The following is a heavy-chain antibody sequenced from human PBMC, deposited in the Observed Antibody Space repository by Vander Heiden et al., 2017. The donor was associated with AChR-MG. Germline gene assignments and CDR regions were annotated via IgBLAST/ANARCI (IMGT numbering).Heavy chain of an antibody. CDR1: GFPFSSYE. J-gene: IGHJ1*01. CDR2: ISSSGSTI. D-gene: IGHD3-22*01. Sequence: EVQLVESGGGLVQPGGSLRLSCAASGFPFSSYEMNWVRQAPGKGLEWVSYISSSGSTIYYADSGKGRFTISRDNAKNSLYLQMNSLRAEDTAVYYCARGPNYYDSSGYYYAEYFQHWGQGTLVTVSS. V-gene: IGHV3-48*03. CDR3: ARGPNYYDSSGYYYAEYFQH.